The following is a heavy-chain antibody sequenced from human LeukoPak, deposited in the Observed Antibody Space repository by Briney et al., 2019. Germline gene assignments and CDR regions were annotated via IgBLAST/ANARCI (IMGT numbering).Heavy chain of an antibody. D-gene: IGHD3-10*01. CDR3: ARVQYGSGSYYTGGYYYGMDV. CDR1: GFTLGSYS. J-gene: IGHJ6*02. Sequence: PGRSLRLSCAASGFTLGSYSMNWVRQAPGKGLEWVSSISSSSSYIYYADSVKGRFTIARDNAKNSLYLQMNSLRAEDTAVYYCARVQYGSGSYYTGGYYYGMDVWGQGTTVTVSS. CDR2: ISSSSSYI. V-gene: IGHV3-21*01.